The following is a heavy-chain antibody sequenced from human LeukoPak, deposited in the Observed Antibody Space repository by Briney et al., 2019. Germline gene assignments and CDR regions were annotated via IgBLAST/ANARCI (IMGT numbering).Heavy chain of an antibody. V-gene: IGHV1-8*01. J-gene: IGHJ4*02. CDR3: ARHWGYDFWSGYPDY. Sequence: GASVKVSCKASGYTFTSYDFNWVRQATGQGLEWMGWMSPNSGNTGYAQKFQGRVTITRDTSASTAYMELSSLRSEDTAVYYCARHWGYDFWSGYPDYWGQGTLVTVSS. CDR2: MSPNSGNT. CDR1: GYTFTSYD. D-gene: IGHD3-3*01.